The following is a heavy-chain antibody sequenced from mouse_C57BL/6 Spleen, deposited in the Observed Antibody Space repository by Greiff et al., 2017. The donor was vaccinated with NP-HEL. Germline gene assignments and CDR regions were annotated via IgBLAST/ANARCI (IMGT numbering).Heavy chain of an antibody. V-gene: IGHV3-6*01. Sequence: EVQLVESGPGLVKPSQSLSLTCSVTGYSITSGYYWNWIRQFPGNKLEWMGYISYDGSNNYNPSLKNRISITRDTSKNQFFLKLNSVTTEDTATYYCARERGYGNPFAYWGQGTLVTVSA. CDR3: ARERGYGNPFAY. CDR1: GYSITSGYY. D-gene: IGHD2-1*01. J-gene: IGHJ3*01. CDR2: ISYDGSN.